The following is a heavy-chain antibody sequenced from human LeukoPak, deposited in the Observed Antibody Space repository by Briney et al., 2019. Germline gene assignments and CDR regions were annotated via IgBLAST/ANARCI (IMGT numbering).Heavy chain of an antibody. CDR2: ISGSGGST. Sequence: PGGSLRLSSAPSRFTLSSYAMSWVPQAPGKGREWVSAISGSGGSTYYAHSVRGRFTISRDTSTSTRYLQMNSLRDQKTAAYYCAAHHHHCSSTSCPIDYWGQGTLVTVSS. CDR3: AAHHHHCSSTSCPIDY. V-gene: IGHV3-23*01. D-gene: IGHD2-2*01. CDR1: RFTLSSYA. J-gene: IGHJ4*02.